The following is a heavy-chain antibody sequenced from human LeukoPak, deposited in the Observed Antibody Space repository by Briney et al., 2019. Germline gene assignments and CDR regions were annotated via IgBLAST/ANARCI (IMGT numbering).Heavy chain of an antibody. CDR1: GGSISSYY. Sequence: MASETLSLTCTVSGGSISSYYWSWIRQPPGKGLEWIGYIYYSGSTNYNPSLKSRVTISVDTSKNQFSLKLSSVTAADTAVYYCARVVDTAMDPPYFDYWGQGTLVTVSS. J-gene: IGHJ4*02. V-gene: IGHV4-59*01. CDR3: ARVVDTAMDPPYFDY. CDR2: IYYSGST. D-gene: IGHD5-18*01.